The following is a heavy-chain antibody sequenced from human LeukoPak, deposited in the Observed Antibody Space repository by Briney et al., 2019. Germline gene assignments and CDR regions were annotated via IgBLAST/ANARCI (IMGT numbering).Heavy chain of an antibody. CDR1: GYTFTSYD. CDR2: MNPNSGNT. D-gene: IGHD3-10*01. V-gene: IGHV1-8*01. CDR3: ARDAYGSDLYYFDY. J-gene: IGHJ4*02. Sequence: ASVKVSCKASGYTFTSYDINWVRQATGQGLEWMGCMNPNSGNTSYAQKFQGRVTMTRDMSTSTVYMELSSLRSEDTAVYYCARDAYGSDLYYFDYWGQGTLVTVSS.